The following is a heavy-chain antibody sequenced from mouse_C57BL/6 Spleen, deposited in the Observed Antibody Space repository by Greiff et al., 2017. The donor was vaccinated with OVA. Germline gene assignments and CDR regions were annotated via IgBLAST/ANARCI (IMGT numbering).Heavy chain of an antibody. CDR1: GFSLTSYG. CDR2: IWSGGST. D-gene: IGHD1-1*01. J-gene: IGHJ1*03. V-gene: IGHV2-2*01. CDR3: ARKGVTTVVDWYFDV. Sequence: VKLMESGPGLVQPSQSLSITCTVSGFSLTSYGVHWVRQSPGKGLEWLGVIWSGGSTDYNAAFISRLSISKDNSKSQVFFKMNSLQADDTAIYYCARKGVTTVVDWYFDVWGTGTTVTVSS.